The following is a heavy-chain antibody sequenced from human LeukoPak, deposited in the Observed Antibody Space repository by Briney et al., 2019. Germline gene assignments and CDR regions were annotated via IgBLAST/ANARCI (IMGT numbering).Heavy chain of an antibody. D-gene: IGHD4-17*01. V-gene: IGHV4-39*01. Sequence: SETLSLTCTVSGGSISSSSYYWGWIRQPPGKGLEWTGSIYYSGSTYYNPSLKSRVTISVDTSKNQFSLKLSSVTAADTAVYYCARRFHDYGDSTVYYFDYWGQGTLVTVSS. CDR2: IYYSGST. CDR3: ARRFHDYGDSTVYYFDY. CDR1: GGSISSSSYY. J-gene: IGHJ4*02.